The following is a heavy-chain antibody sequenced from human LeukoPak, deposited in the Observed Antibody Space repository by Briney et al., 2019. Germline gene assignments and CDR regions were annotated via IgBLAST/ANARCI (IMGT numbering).Heavy chain of an antibody. V-gene: IGHV1-2*02. Sequence: ASVKVSCKASGYTFTGYYMHWVRQAPGQGLEWMGWINPNSGGTNYAQKFQGRVTMTRDTSISTAYMELGRLRSDDTAVYYCARATPYYYDSSGYLLFDYWGQGTLVTVSS. CDR3: ARATPYYYDSSGYLLFDY. CDR2: INPNSGGT. CDR1: GYTFTGYY. J-gene: IGHJ4*02. D-gene: IGHD3-22*01.